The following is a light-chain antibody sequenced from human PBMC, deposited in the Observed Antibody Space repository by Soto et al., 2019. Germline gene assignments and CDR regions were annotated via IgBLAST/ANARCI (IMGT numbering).Light chain of an antibody. V-gene: IGLV2-8*01. Sequence: QSALTQPPSASGSPGQSVTISCTGTSSDVGAYTYVSWYQQHPAKAPKLMIYEVSKRPSGVPDRFSGSKSGNTASLTVSGLQAEDEADYYCSSYAGSNYVVFGGGTQLTVL. CDR1: SSDVGAYTY. CDR2: EVS. CDR3: SSYAGSNYVV. J-gene: IGLJ2*01.